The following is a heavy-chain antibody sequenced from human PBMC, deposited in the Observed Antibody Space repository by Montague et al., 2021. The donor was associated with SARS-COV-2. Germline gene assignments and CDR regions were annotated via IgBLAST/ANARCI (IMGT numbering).Heavy chain of an antibody. D-gene: IGHD1-1*01. Sequence: SETLSLTCDVSGDSIGSATYYWAWIRQPPGRGLEWIGNIYYSGSTMYNPSLKSRVTMSVDTSKNQFSLHLNLVTAADTAVYYCARCLTGLEPPFDPWGQGTLVIVSS. J-gene: IGHJ5*02. CDR1: GDSIGSATYY. CDR2: IYYSGST. CDR3: ARCLTGLEPPFDP. V-gene: IGHV4-39*01.